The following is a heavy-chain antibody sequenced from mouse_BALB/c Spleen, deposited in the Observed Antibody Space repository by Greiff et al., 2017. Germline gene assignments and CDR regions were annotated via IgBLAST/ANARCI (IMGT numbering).Heavy chain of an antibody. CDR2: IDPANGNT. J-gene: IGHJ4*01. V-gene: IGHV14-3*02. D-gene: IGHD1-1*01. CDR3: AREGGDYYGSSPYYYAMDY. CDR1: GFNIKDTY. Sequence: VQLKESGAELVKPGASVKLSCTASGFNIKDTYMHWVKQRPEQGLEWIGRIDPANGNTKYDPKFQGKATITADTSSNTAYLQLSSLTSEDTAVYYCAREGGDYYGSSPYYYAMDYWGQGTSVTVSS.